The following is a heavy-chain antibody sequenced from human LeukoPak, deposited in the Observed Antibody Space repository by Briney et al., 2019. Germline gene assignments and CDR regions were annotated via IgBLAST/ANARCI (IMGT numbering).Heavy chain of an antibody. CDR1: GGSISNSAYH. D-gene: IGHD2-15*01. CDR3: TRLWSTDCNGGSCPHQPNY. V-gene: IGHV4-39*01. J-gene: IGHJ4*02. CDR2: IHYSGRT. Sequence: SETLSLTCTVSGGSISNSAYHWGWIRQPPGKGLEWIGSIHYSGRTYYNLSLKSRVTISVGTSKNQFPLNLRSVTAADTALYYCTRLWSTDCNGGSCPHQPNYWGQGTLVTVSS.